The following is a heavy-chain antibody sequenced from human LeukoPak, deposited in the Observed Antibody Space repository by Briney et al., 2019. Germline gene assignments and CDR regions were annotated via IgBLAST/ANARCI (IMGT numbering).Heavy chain of an antibody. CDR1: GFTFSSYA. V-gene: IGHV3-30*04. Sequence: GGSLRLSCAASGFTFSSYAMHWVRQAPGKGLEWVAVISYDGSNKYYADSVKGRFTISRDNSKNTLYLQMNSLRAEDTAVYYCARGPGRDGYNLDYWGQGTLVTVSS. D-gene: IGHD5-24*01. CDR3: ARGPGRDGYNLDY. J-gene: IGHJ4*02. CDR2: ISYDGSNK.